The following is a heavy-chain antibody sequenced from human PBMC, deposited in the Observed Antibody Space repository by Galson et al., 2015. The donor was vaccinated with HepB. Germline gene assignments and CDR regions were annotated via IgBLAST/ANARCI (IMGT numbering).Heavy chain of an antibody. CDR1: GFTFYSHA. D-gene: IGHD3-10*01. CDR3: AKVKSGGVSVAATETYLDY. J-gene: IGHJ4*02. V-gene: IGHV3-23*01. CDR2: ITGDGIST. Sequence: SLRLSCAASGFTFYSHAMSWVRQAPGKGLEWVSAITGDGISTYYADFVKGRFTISRDNSKNTVHLLMSSLRAEDTAIYFCAKVKSGGVSVAATETYLDYWGQGILVTVSS.